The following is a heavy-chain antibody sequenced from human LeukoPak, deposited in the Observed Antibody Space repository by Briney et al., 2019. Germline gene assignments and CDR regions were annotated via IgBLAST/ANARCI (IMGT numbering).Heavy chain of an antibody. J-gene: IGHJ4*02. CDR2: IYTSGST. V-gene: IGHV4-4*07. CDR1: GGSISSYY. D-gene: IGHD3-3*01. CDR3: ARDSGEKTYYDFWSGYYTEY. Sequence: SETLSLACTVSGGSISSYYWSWIRQPAGKGLEWIGRIYTSGSTNYNPSLKSRVTMSVDTSKNQFSLKLSSVTAADTAVYYCARDSGEKTYYDFWSGYYTEYWGQGTLVTVSS.